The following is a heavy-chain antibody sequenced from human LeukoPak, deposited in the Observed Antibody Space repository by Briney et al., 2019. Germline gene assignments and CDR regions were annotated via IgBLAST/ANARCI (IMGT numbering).Heavy chain of an antibody. V-gene: IGHV3-23*01. Sequence: GGSLRLSCAASGFTISSYAMSWVRQAPGKGLEWVSAISGSGGSTYYADSVKGRFTISRDNSKNTLYLQMNSLRAEDTAVYYCAKDQAEYYYDSSGYWLYWGQGTLVTVSS. J-gene: IGHJ4*02. CDR2: ISGSGGST. D-gene: IGHD3-22*01. CDR1: GFTISSYA. CDR3: AKDQAEYYYDSSGYWLY.